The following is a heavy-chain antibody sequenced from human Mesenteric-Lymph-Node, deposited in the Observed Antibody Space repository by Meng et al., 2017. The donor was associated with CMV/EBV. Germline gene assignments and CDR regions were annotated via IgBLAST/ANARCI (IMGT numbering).Heavy chain of an antibody. CDR2: IIPIFGTA. CDR1: GGTFSSYA. J-gene: IGHJ6*02. D-gene: IGHD2-2*01. Sequence: SVKVSCKASGGTFSSYAISWVRQAPGQGLEWMGGIIPIFGTANYAQKFQGRVTITTDESTSTAYMELSSLRSEDTAVYYCARGVVVPAAPLGMDVWGRGTTVTVSS. V-gene: IGHV1-69*05. CDR3: ARGVVVPAAPLGMDV.